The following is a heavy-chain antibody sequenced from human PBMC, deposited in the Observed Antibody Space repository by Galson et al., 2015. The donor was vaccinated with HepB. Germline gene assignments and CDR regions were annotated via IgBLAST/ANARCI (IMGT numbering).Heavy chain of an antibody. Sequence: LRLSCAASGFTFSNYWMHWVRPAPGKGLVWVSRINSDGTYITYADSVKGRFTISRDNAKNSVFLQMDSLRADDTAIYYCARGNNPNYWGQGTLVTVSS. CDR2: INSDGTYI. V-gene: IGHV3-74*01. CDR1: GFTFSNYW. D-gene: IGHD1/OR15-1a*01. CDR3: ARGNNPNY. J-gene: IGHJ4*02.